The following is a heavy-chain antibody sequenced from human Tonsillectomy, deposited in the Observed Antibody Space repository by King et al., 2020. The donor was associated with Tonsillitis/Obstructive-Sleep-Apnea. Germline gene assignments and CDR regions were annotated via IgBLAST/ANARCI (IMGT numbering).Heavy chain of an antibody. J-gene: IGHJ4*02. D-gene: IGHD3-9*01. Sequence: VQLVESGGGLAKPGGSLRLSCAASGFTFSSYSMNWVRQAPEKGLEWVSSISSSSNYIYYADSVKGRFTISRDNAKNSLYLQMNSLRAEDTAVYYCARGGYFDYYFDYWGQGTLVTVSS. V-gene: IGHV3-21*01. CDR2: ISSSSNYI. CDR3: ARGGYFDYYFDY. CDR1: GFTFSSYS.